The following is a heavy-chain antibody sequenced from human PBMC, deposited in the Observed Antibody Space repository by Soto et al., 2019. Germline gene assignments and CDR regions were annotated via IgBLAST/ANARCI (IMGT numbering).Heavy chain of an antibody. Sequence: PSETLSLTCTVSGGSISSGPYYWTWIRQHPGRGLEWIGYISYSGDTYYNPSLTSRVAISLDTSKNQFSLNLYPVTATDTAVYYCARGMYYYDPWGQGTPVTVSS. D-gene: IGHD3-22*01. V-gene: IGHV4-31*03. CDR2: ISYSGDT. CDR1: GGSISSGPYY. CDR3: ARGMYYYDP. J-gene: IGHJ4*02.